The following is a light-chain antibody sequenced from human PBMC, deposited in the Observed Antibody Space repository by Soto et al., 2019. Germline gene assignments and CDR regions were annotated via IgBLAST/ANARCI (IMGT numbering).Light chain of an antibody. CDR3: QQSFSSPPA. CDR2: AAS. J-gene: IGKJ4*01. Sequence: DIQLTQSPSSLSASVGDRVTITCRASQSISTYLDWYQQKPGKAPKLLIYAASTLQSGVPSRFSGSGSGTHFTLTISSLQPEDFATYDCQQSFSSPPAFGGGTKVEIK. V-gene: IGKV1-39*01. CDR1: QSISTY.